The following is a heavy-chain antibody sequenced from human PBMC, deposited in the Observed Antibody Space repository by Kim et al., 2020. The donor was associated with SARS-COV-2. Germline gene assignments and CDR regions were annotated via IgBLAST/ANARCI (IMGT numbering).Heavy chain of an antibody. D-gene: IGHD1-26*01. CDR3: ARSPRGSGSYFSSFYYFDY. Sequence: ASVKVSCKASGYTFTGYYMHWVRQAPGQGLEWMGWINPNSGGTNYAQKFQGRVTMTRDTSISTAYMELSRLRSDDTAVYYCARSPRGSGSYFSSFYYFDYWGQGTLVTVSS. CDR1: GYTFTGYY. V-gene: IGHV1-2*02. J-gene: IGHJ4*02. CDR2: INPNSGGT.